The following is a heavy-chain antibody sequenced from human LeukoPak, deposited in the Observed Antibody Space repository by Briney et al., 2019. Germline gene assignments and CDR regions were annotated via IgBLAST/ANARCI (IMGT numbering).Heavy chain of an antibody. V-gene: IGHV5-10-1*01. CDR1: GYSFTTYW. CDR3: ARRGYYYYGMDV. J-gene: IGHJ6*02. CDR2: IDPSDSYT. D-gene: IGHD3-10*01. Sequence: GESLKISCKASGYSFTTYWISWVRQMPGKGLEWMGRIDPSDSYTNYSPSFQGHVTISVDKSISTAYLQWTSLKSSDSAMYYCARRGYYYYGMDVWGQGTTVTVSS.